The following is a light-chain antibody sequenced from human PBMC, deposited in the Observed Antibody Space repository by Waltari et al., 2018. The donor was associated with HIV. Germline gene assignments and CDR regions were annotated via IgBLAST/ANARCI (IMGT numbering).Light chain of an antibody. Sequence: SYELTQPPSVSVSPGQTARVTCSGDAFPSPSPDWLQQKPGQAPILILYKDKERLPGIPERFSGSKSGTTATLTISGVQTEDEADYYCQSADNNYSPPVFGPGTKVTVL. CDR2: KDK. V-gene: IGLV3-25*03. CDR1: AFPSPS. CDR3: QSADNNYSPPV. J-gene: IGLJ1*01.